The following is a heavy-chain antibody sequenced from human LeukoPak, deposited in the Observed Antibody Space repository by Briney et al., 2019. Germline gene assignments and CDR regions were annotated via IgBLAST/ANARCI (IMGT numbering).Heavy chain of an antibody. J-gene: IGHJ3*02. CDR3: AREGHSSGHCGALDI. D-gene: IGHD3-22*01. CDR2: ISSGSSYI. V-gene: IGHV3-21*01. CDR1: GFTFSNYD. Sequence: GGSLRLSCAVSGFTFSNYDMNWVRQAPGKGLEWVSSISSGSSYIYYTDSVKGRFTISRDNAKNSLYLQMNSLRAEDTAVYYCAREGHSSGHCGALDIWGQGTMVTVSS.